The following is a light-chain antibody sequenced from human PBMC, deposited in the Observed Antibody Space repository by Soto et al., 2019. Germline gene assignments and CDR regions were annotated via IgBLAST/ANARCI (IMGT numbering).Light chain of an antibody. CDR2: AAS. J-gene: IGKJ1*01. CDR1: QSISRY. V-gene: IGKV1-39*01. Sequence: DIQMTQSPSSLSASVGDRVNITCRASQSISRYLNWYQQKPGKGPELLISAASDLQSGVPSRFSGRGSGTHFTLTITSLQPEDFATYYCQQSFSIPTFGQGTKVEIK. CDR3: QQSFSIPT.